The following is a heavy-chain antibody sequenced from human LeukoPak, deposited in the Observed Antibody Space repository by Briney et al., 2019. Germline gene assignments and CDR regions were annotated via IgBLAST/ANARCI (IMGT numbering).Heavy chain of an antibody. CDR1: GDSISSNRYY. V-gene: IGHV4-39*01. D-gene: IGHD1-14*01. CDR3: TRPHPKTNDAFDV. CDR2: IYYSGST. Sequence: PSETLSLTCSVSGDSISSNRYYWAWIRQPPGKGLEWIGSIYYSGSTYYNPSLNSRVTISVDTSKNQFSLNLNSVTAADTAIYFCTRPHPKTNDAFDVWGQGTLVTISS. J-gene: IGHJ3*01.